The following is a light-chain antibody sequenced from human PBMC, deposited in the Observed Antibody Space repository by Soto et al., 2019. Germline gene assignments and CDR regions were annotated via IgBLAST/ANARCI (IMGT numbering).Light chain of an antibody. CDR1: QSISSW. J-gene: IGKJ1*01. CDR3: QQYGSYPWT. Sequence: DTQMTQSPSTLSASVGDRVTITCRASQSISSWLAWYQQKPGKAPKLLIYKASSLESGVPSRFSGSGSGTEFTLTISSLQPDDFATFYCQQYGSYPWTSGQGTKEEVK. CDR2: KAS. V-gene: IGKV1-5*03.